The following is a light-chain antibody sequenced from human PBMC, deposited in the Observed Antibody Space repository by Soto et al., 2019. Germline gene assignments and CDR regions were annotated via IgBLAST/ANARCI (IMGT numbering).Light chain of an antibody. CDR2: GAS. J-gene: IGKJ4*01. CDR1: QSVSSSY. V-gene: IGKV3-20*01. Sequence: EIVLTQSPGTLSLSPGETATLSCRASQSVSSSYLNWYQQKPGQAPRLLIYGASSRATGIPDRFSGSGSGTYYTLTISRLEPEDFAVYYCQQYGSSPPLTFGGGTKVDI. CDR3: QQYGSSPPLT.